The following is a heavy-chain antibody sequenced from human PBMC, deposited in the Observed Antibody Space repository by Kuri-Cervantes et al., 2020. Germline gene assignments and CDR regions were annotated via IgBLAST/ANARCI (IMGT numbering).Heavy chain of an antibody. Sequence: GSLRLSCTVSGGSISSSSYYWGWIRQPPGKGLEWIGSISYSGSTYYNSSLKSRVTISVDTSKNQFSLKLSSVTAADTAVYYCARIFYDFWSGYPRVFDYWGQGTLVTVSS. J-gene: IGHJ4*02. CDR2: ISYSGST. V-gene: IGHV4-39*01. CDR1: GGSISSSSYY. D-gene: IGHD3-3*01. CDR3: ARIFYDFWSGYPRVFDY.